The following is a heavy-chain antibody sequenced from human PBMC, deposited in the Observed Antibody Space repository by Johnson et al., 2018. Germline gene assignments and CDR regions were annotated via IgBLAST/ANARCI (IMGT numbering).Heavy chain of an antibody. D-gene: IGHD1-7*01. CDR3: AKQGYCNYWFVQH. V-gene: IGHV3-23*04. CDR2: ISGSGGST. J-gene: IGHJ1*01. Sequence: VQLVESGGGLVQPGGSLRLSCAASGFTFSYYAMNWVRQAPGKGLEWVSGISGSGGSTYYADSVKGRFTIARDNSKNTLYLQVGSLRGEDTAVSYCAKQGYCNYWFVQHWGQGTLVTVSA. CDR1: GFTFSYYA.